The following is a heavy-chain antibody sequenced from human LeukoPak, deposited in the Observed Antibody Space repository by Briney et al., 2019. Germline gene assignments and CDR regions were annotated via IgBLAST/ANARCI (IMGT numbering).Heavy chain of an antibody. V-gene: IGHV3-21*01. CDR2: ISSSSSYI. CDR3: ASKGSSWYAFDI. Sequence: KSGGSLRLSCAAPGFTFSSYSMNWVRQAPGRGLEWVSSISSSSSYIYYADSVKGRFTISRDNAKNSLYLQMNSLRAEDTAVYYCASKGSSWYAFDIWGQGTMVTVSS. D-gene: IGHD6-13*01. CDR1: GFTFSSYS. J-gene: IGHJ3*02.